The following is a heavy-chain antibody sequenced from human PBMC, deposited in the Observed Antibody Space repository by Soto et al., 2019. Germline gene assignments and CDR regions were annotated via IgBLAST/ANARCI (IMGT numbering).Heavy chain of an antibody. CDR1: GFSLCTYD. CDR3: ARRKERSGPQYFDY. V-gene: IGHV1-8*01. CDR2: MNPNTGNT. D-gene: IGHD6-25*01. J-gene: IGHJ4*02. Sequence: SVKVSCNPSGFSLCTYDIVWVRQAAGQGLEWMGWMNPNTGNTVYAQNFQCRVTMTRNTSISTAYMELSSLRSEDTAVYFCARRKERSGPQYFDYWAQRTLVTGSS.